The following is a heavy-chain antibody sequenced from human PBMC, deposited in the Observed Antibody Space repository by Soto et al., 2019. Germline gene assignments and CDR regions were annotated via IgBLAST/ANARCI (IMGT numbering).Heavy chain of an antibody. CDR3: ARSHIAVAGWSGAFDI. J-gene: IGHJ3*02. D-gene: IGHD6-19*01. V-gene: IGHV4-59*01. CDR2: IYYSGST. CDR1: GGSISSYY. Sequence: QVQLQESGPGLVKPSETLSLTCTVSGGSISSYYWSWIRQPPGQGLEWIGYIYYSGSTNYNPSLKSRVTISVDTSKNQFSLKLSSVTAADTAVYYCARSHIAVAGWSGAFDIWGQGTMVTVSS.